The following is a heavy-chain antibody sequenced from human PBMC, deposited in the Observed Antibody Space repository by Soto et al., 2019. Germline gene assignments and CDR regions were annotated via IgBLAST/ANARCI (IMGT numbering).Heavy chain of an antibody. J-gene: IGHJ5*02. CDR1: GCSISSYD. D-gene: IGHD3-3*01. V-gene: IGHV4-59*08. Sequence: SETLSLTCTVSGCSISSYDWSWIRQPPGKGLEWIGYIYYSGSTNYNPSLKSRVTISVDTSKNQFSLKLSSVTAADTAVYYCARRVQITIFGVVPRSSNNWFDPWGQGTLVTVSS. CDR3: ARRVQITIFGVVPRSSNNWFDP. CDR2: IYYSGST.